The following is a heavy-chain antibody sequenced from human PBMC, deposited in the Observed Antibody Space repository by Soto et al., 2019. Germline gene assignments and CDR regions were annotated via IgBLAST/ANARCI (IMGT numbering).Heavy chain of an antibody. CDR1: GFTFSSYW. V-gene: IGHV3-74*01. CDR3: ARDDIVVVPAARRGFDP. D-gene: IGHD2-2*01. J-gene: IGHJ5*02. CDR2: INSDGSST. Sequence: PGESLKISCAASGFTFSSYWMHWVRQAPGKGLVWVSRINSDGSSTSYADSVKGRFTISRDDAKNTLYLQMNSLRAEDTAVYYCARDDIVVVPAARRGFDPWGQGTLVTVSS.